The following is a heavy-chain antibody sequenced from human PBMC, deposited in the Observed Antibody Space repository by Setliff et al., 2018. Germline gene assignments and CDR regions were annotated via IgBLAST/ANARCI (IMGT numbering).Heavy chain of an antibody. CDR3: AKDKDVRVDYFDY. CDR2: INVGGTNT. D-gene: IGHD3-10*01. V-gene: IGHV3-23*01. CDR1: GFAFRNYA. J-gene: IGHJ4*02. Sequence: GSLRLSCEGSGFAFRNYAMSWVRQAPGKRLEWVSIINVGGTNTYYRDSVKGRFTISRDNSKSTLYLQMNSLRAEDTAIYYCAKDKDVRVDYFDYWGPGTLVTVSS.